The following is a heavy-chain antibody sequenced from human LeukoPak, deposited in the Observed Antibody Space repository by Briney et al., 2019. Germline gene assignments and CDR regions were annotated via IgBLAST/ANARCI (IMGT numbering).Heavy chain of an antibody. D-gene: IGHD3-3*01. V-gene: IGHV3-21*01. CDR2: ISSSSSYI. CDR1: GFTFSSYS. J-gene: IGHJ4*02. Sequence: GGSLRLSCAVSGFTFSSYSMNWVRQAPGQGLEWVSFISSSSSYIYYADSGKGGFTISRDNAKNSLYLQMNSLRAEDTAVYYCARDDFWSGYPDYFDYWGQGTLVTVSS. CDR3: ARDDFWSGYPDYFDY.